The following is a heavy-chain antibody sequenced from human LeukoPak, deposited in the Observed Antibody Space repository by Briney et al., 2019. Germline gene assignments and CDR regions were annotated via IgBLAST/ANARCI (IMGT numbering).Heavy chain of an antibody. V-gene: IGHV3-23*01. CDR3: AKYNHVLRFLESPFVFGGNDY. D-gene: IGHD3-3*01. Sequence: GGSLRLSCAASGFTFSSYAMSWVRQAPGKGLEWVSAISGSGGSTYYVDSVKGRFTISRDNSKNTLYLQMNSLRAEDTAVYYCAKYNHVLRFLESPFVFGGNDYWGQGTLVTVSS. CDR2: ISGSGGST. J-gene: IGHJ4*02. CDR1: GFTFSSYA.